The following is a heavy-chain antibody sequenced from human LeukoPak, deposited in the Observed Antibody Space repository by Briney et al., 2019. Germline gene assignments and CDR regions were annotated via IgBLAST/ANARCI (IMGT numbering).Heavy chain of an antibody. CDR3: ATRNQVFSPKRHYYDSSGYSPFDY. J-gene: IGHJ4*02. Sequence: SETLSLTCAVYGGSFSGYYWSWIRQPPGKGLEWIGEINHSGSTNYNPSLKSRVAISVDTSKNQFSLKLSSVTAADTAVYYCATRNQVFSPKRHYYDSSGYSPFDYWGQGTLVTVSS. CDR1: GGSFSGYY. CDR2: INHSGST. V-gene: IGHV4-34*01. D-gene: IGHD3-22*01.